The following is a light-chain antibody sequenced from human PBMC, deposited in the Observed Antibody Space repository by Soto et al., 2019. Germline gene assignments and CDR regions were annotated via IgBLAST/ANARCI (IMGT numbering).Light chain of an antibody. CDR1: RSDVGGYNY. J-gene: IGLJ1*01. CDR2: DVS. V-gene: IGLV2-11*01. CDR3: CSYAGSYTFV. Sequence: QSVLTQPRSVSGSPGQSVSISFTGTRSDVGGYNYVSWYQQHPGKAPKLMIYDVSKRPSGVPDRFSGSKSGNTASLTISGLQAEDEADYYCCSYAGSYTFVFGTGTKVTVL.